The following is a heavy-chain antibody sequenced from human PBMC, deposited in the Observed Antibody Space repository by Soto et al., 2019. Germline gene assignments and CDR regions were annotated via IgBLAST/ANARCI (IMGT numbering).Heavy chain of an antibody. CDR2: VIPIFGTP. Sequence: QVQLVQSGAEVKKPGSSVKVSCKAPGGTFSTYAISWVRQAPGQGLEWMGGVIPIFGTPQYAQKFQGRVTITADESTSTGYMELRSLRSEDTAVYYCARSQGGSSSLDIYYYYYYGMDVWGQGTTVTVS. CDR3: ARSQGGSSSLDIYYYYYYGMDV. CDR1: GGTFSTYA. V-gene: IGHV1-69*01. J-gene: IGHJ6*02. D-gene: IGHD2-15*01.